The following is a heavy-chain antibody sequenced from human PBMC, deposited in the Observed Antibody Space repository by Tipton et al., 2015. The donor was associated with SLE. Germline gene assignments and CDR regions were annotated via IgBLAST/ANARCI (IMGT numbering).Heavy chain of an antibody. J-gene: IGHJ6*03. D-gene: IGHD3-3*01. CDR3: ARVGSYYDFWSAYYTNYYYMDV. Sequence: TLSLTCTVSGDSISSGGYYWGWIRQPAGKGLEWIGYIYTSGSTNYNPSLKSRVTISVDTSKNQFSLKLSSVTAADTAVYYCARVGSYYDFWSAYYTNYYYMDVWGKGTTVTVSS. V-gene: IGHV4-61*09. CDR2: IYTSGST. CDR1: GDSISSGGYY.